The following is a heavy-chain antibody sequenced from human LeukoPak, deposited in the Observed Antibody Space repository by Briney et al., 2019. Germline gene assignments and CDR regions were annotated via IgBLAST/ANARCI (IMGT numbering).Heavy chain of an antibody. CDR1: GFTFSDYY. J-gene: IGHJ6*04. V-gene: IGHV3-11*01. D-gene: IGHD2-21*01. CDR2: ISSSGSTI. CDR3: ASAVGDGGGPPSRYYGMDV. Sequence: GGSLRLSCAASGFTFSDYYMSWIRQAPGKGLEWVSYISSSGSTIYYADSVKGRFTISRDNAKNSLYLQMYSLRAEDTAVYYWASAVGDGGGPPSRYYGMDVWGKGPTVPFSS.